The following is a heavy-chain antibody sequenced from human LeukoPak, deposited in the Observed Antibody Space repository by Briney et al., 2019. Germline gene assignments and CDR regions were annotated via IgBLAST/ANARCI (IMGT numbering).Heavy chain of an antibody. V-gene: IGHV3-7*03. Sequence: GGSLTLSCAASGFTFSSYGMSWVRQAPGKVREWVAIIRPDGSEGYYADSVRGRFTISRDNSKTTMFLQMNSLRVEDTALYYCARGARLQPMGEFWGQGTLVTVSS. J-gene: IGHJ4*02. CDR1: GFTFSSYG. D-gene: IGHD4-11*01. CDR2: IRPDGSEG. CDR3: ARGARLQPMGEF.